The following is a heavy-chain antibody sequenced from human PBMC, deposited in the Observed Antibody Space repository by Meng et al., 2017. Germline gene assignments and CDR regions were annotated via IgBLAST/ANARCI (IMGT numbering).Heavy chain of an antibody. V-gene: IGHV1-2*06. J-gene: IGHJ3*02. D-gene: IGHD3-22*01. CDR2: INPNNGGP. Sequence: QVQWLQSGAEVTKPGASLKVSCEASGYTFTGYYLHWVRQAPGQGLEWMGRINPNNGGPSYAQNFRGRVTMPRDTSISTAYMELSSLRSDDAAVYYCARGYYDKGAFDIWGQGTMVTVSS. CDR3: ARGYYDKGAFDI. CDR1: GYTFTGYY.